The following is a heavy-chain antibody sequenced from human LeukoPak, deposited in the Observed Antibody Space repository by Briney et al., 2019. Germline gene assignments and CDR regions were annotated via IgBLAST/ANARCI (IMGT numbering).Heavy chain of an antibody. CDR1: GFTFSSYS. D-gene: IGHD3-22*01. Sequence: GSLGLSCAASGFTFSSYSMNWIRQPPGKGLEWIGSIYYSGNTYYNPSLKSRVTISVDMSQNQFSLKLNSVTAADTAVYYCARESYYDSSGYSHDAFDIWGQGTMVTVSP. CDR2: IYYSGNT. J-gene: IGHJ3*02. CDR3: ARESYYDSSGYSHDAFDI. V-gene: IGHV4-39*07.